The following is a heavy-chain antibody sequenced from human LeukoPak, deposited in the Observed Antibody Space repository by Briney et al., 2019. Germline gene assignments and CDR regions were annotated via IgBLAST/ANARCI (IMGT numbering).Heavy chain of an antibody. CDR1: GGTFSNYG. V-gene: IGHV1-69*04. D-gene: IGHD5-24*01. Sequence: SVKVSCKASGGTFSNYGISWVRQAPGQGPEWMGRIFPIFGIANYAQKFQGRVTITADKSTSTSYMEVSSLKASDTAMYYCARHVEEMATIGFGYWGQGTLVTVSS. J-gene: IGHJ4*02. CDR2: IFPIFGIA. CDR3: ARHVEEMATIGFGY.